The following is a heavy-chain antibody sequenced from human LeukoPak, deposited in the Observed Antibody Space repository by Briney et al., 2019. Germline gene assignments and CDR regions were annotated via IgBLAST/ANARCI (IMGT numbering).Heavy chain of an antibody. J-gene: IGHJ4*02. CDR2: IHYSGNT. Sequence: SQTLSLTCTVSGGSINSGDYYWSWIRQPPGKGLEWIGYIHYSGNTYFNPSLKSRVTMSVDTSKNQFSLKLSSVTAADTAVYYCASDSIAVAGTDYWGQGTLVTVSS. CDR1: GGSINSGDYY. CDR3: ASDSIAVAGTDY. D-gene: IGHD6-19*01. V-gene: IGHV4-30-4*01.